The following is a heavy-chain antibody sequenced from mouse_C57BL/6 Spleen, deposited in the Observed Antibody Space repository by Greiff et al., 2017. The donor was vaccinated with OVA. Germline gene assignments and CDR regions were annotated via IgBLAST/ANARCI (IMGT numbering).Heavy chain of an antibody. CDR3: ARKLGQGYFDY. Sequence: QLKPGASVKISCKASGYAFSSSWMNWVKQRPGKGLEWIGRIYPGDGDTNYNGKFKGKATLTADKSSSTAYMQLSSLTSEDSAVYFCARKLGQGYFDYWGQGTTLTVSS. CDR2: IYPGDGDT. CDR1: GYAFSSSW. D-gene: IGHD4-1*01. V-gene: IGHV1-82*01. J-gene: IGHJ2*01.